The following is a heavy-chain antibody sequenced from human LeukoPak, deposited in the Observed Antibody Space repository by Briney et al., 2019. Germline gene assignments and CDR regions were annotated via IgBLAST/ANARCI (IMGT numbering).Heavy chain of an antibody. V-gene: IGHV3-23*01. CDR2: ISGSGAGT. Sequence: GGSLRLSCAASGFTFSSYAMTWVRQAPGKELGWVSGISGSGAGTYYTDSVKGRFTISRDNSKNTLYLQMNSLRAEDTAVYYCAKGVPMVRGVISPWGQGTLVTVSS. CDR3: AKGVPMVRGVISP. D-gene: IGHD3-10*01. J-gene: IGHJ5*02. CDR1: GFTFSSYA.